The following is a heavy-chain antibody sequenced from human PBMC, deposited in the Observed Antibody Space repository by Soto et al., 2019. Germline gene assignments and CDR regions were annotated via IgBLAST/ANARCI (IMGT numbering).Heavy chain of an antibody. CDR2: ISGSGGST. D-gene: IGHD3-16*01. J-gene: IGHJ4*02. Sequence: GGSLRLSCAASGFTFSSYAMSWVRQAPGKGLEWVSAISGSGGSTYYADSVKGRFTISRDNSKNTLYLQMNSLRAEDTAVYYCAKSLFGRSHRQSWRYYFDYWGQGTLVTVSS. CDR3: AKSLFGRSHRQSWRYYFDY. V-gene: IGHV3-23*01. CDR1: GFTFSSYA.